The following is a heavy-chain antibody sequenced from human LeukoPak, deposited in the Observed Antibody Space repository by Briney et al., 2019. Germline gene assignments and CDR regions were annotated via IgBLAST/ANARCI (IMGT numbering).Heavy chain of an antibody. CDR2: INWNGGST. J-gene: IGHJ4*02. V-gene: IGHV3-20*04. CDR3: ARDIESSFSAPDY. CDR1: GFTFDDYG. Sequence: PGGSLRLSCAASGFTFDDYGMSWVRQAPGKGLEWVSGINWNGGSTGYADSVKGRFTISRDNSKNTLYLQMNSLRAEDTAVYYCARDIESSFSAPDYWGQGTLVTVSS. D-gene: IGHD2/OR15-2a*01.